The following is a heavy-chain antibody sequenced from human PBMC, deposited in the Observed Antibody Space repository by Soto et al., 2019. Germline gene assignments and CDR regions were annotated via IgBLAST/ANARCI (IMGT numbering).Heavy chain of an antibody. Sequence: GGSLRLSCAASGFTFDDYAMHWVRQAPGKGLEWVSGISWNSGSIGYADSVKGRFTISRDNAKNSLYLQMNSLRAEDMALYYCAKDREGLWGQGTLVTVSS. CDR3: AKDREGL. CDR1: GFTFDDYA. J-gene: IGHJ4*02. V-gene: IGHV3-9*03. CDR2: ISWNSGSI. D-gene: IGHD1-26*01.